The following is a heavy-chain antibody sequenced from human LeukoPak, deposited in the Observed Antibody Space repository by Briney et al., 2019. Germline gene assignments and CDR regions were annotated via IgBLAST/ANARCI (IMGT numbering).Heavy chain of an antibody. CDR1: ECMLTNYA. Sequence: GGSLRLSCAASECMLTNYAMRWIRQAPGKGLEWVAVISYHGTSKYYADSVKGRFTISRDISRNTLYLQMDSLRAEDTAVYYCARAGPNDHRFDYWGQGTLVTVSS. CDR2: ISYHGTSK. CDR3: ARAGPNDHRFDY. D-gene: IGHD1-1*01. J-gene: IGHJ4*02. V-gene: IGHV3-30-3*01.